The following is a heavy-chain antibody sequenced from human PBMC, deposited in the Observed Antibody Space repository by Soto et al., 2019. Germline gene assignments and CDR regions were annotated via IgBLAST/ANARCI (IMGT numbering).Heavy chain of an antibody. CDR3: ARGHWQLEL. V-gene: IGHV3-11*01. CDR2: ISSGSGSTT. CDR1: GFSFSDYY. Sequence: PGGSLRLSCAASGFSFSDYYMSWIRQAPGKGLEWVSYISSGSGSTTYYADSVKGRFTISRDNAKNSLYLQMNSLRAEDTALYYCARGHWQLELWGQGTLVTVSS. D-gene: IGHD6-13*01. J-gene: IGHJ5*02.